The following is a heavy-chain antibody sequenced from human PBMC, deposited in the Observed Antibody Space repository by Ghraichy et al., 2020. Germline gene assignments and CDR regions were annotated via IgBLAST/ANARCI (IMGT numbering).Heavy chain of an antibody. V-gene: IGHV3-23*01. CDR1: GFTFSSYA. CDR3: AKNPVSERVVVPAAMRIPRQAGY. Sequence: GGSLRLSCAASGFTFSSYAMSWVRQAPGKGLEWVSAISGSGGSTYYADSVKGRFTISRDNSKNTLYLQMNSLRAEDTAVYYCAKNPVSERVVVPAAMRIPRQAGYWGQGTLVTVSS. CDR2: ISGSGGST. J-gene: IGHJ4*02. D-gene: IGHD2-2*01.